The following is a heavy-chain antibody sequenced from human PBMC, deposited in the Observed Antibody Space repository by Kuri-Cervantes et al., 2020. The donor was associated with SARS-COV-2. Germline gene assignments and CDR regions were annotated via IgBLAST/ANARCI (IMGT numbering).Heavy chain of an antibody. CDR1: GGPISSYY. Sequence: SETLSLTCTVSGGPISSYYWSWIRQLPGKGLEWIGYIYYSGSTNYNPSLKSRLNMSVDTSKNQFSLRLNSVTAADTAVYYCAREVTDWGQGTLVTVSS. V-gene: IGHV4-59*12. D-gene: IGHD2-21*02. J-gene: IGHJ4*02. CDR2: IYYSGST. CDR3: AREVTD.